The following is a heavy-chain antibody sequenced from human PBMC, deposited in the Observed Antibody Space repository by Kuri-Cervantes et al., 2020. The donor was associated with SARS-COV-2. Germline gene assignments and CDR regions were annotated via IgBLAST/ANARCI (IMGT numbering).Heavy chain of an antibody. V-gene: IGHV4-34*01. J-gene: IGHJ4*02. Sequence: GSLRLSCVVYGGSFSGYYWSWIRQPPGKGLEWIGTVYQSGSTYYNPSLKSRVTISVDRSENQFSLKLASVTAADTAVYYCARGTRYCSGGSCYSGDGPFDYCGQGTLVTVSS. CDR2: VYQSGST. CDR3: ARGTRYCSGGSCYSGDGPFDY. CDR1: GGSFSGYY. D-gene: IGHD2-15*01.